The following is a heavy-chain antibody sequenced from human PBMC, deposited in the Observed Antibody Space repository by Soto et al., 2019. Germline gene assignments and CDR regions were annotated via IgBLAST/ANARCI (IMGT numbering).Heavy chain of an antibody. CDR3: ARDRPDISNPTDHPMFDY. Sequence: EVQLAESGGGLVQPGGSLRLSCSASGFIFSSHWMHWVRQSAEKGLVWVSRINSDGSSTAYADSVKGRFTISRDNAKNNLYLQMNRLRVEDTAVYYCARDRPDISNPTDHPMFDYWGQGTQVTVSS. CDR1: GFIFSSHW. V-gene: IGHV3-74*01. CDR2: INSDGSST. J-gene: IGHJ4*02. D-gene: IGHD6-6*01.